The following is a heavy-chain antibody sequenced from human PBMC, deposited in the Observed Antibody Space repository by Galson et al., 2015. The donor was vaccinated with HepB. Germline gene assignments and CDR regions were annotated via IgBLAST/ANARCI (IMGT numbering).Heavy chain of an antibody. J-gene: IGHJ4*02. CDR1: GDSVSSNTAA. V-gene: IGHV6-1*01. D-gene: IGHD3-9*01. CDR2: TYCRSKCYN. Sequence: CAISGDSVSSNTAAWNWIRQSPSRGLEWLGRTYCRSKCYNDYALSVKSRITINADTSKNQFSLQLNSVTPEDTAVYYCARDPLTNYDVLTGHYSTAGFDCLGQGSLVTVSS. CDR3: ARDPLTNYDVLTGHYSTAGFDC.